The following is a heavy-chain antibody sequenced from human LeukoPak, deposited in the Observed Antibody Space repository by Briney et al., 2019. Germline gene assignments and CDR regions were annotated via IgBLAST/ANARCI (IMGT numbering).Heavy chain of an antibody. CDR3: AKTTTGYSSGRFPGWPVDY. J-gene: IGHJ4*02. CDR2: IFGSGGST. CDR1: GFTFSSYA. D-gene: IGHD6-19*01. V-gene: IGHV3-23*01. Sequence: QTGGSLRHSCAASGFTFSSYAMYWVRQAPGKGLEWVSGIFGSGGSTHYAESVKGRFTISRDNSKNTVYLQMNSLRAEDTAVYYCAKTTTGYSSGRFPGWPVDYWGQGTLVTVSS.